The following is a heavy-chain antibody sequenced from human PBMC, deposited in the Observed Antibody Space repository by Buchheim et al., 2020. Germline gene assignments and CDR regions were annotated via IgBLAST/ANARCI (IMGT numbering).Heavy chain of an antibody. CDR1: GFTFSSYE. Sequence: EVQLVESGGGLVQPGGSLRLSCVASGFTFSSYEMNWVRQAPGKGLEWVSYISSSGSTIYYADSVKGRFTISIDNAKNSLYLQMNSLRAEDTAVYYCARDLSYYYDSSGPNYWGQGTL. CDR2: ISSSGSTI. V-gene: IGHV3-48*03. CDR3: ARDLSYYYDSSGPNY. J-gene: IGHJ4*02. D-gene: IGHD3-22*01.